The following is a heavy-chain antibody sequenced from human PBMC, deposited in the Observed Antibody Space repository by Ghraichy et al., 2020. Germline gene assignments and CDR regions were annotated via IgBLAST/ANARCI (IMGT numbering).Heavy chain of an antibody. CDR1: GFTFRSSW. CDR2: INSDGSST. Sequence: GGSLRLSCAASGFTFRSSWMHWVRQAPGKGLVWVSRINSDGSSTNYADSVKGRFTVSRDNAKNTLYLQMNSLRAEDTAVYYCAKVAQDGYNLLDYWGQGTLVTVSS. J-gene: IGHJ4*02. D-gene: IGHD5-24*01. V-gene: IGHV3-74*01. CDR3: AKVAQDGYNLLDY.